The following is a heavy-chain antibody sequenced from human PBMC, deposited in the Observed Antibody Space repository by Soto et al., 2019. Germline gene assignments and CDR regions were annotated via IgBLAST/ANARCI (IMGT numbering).Heavy chain of an antibody. D-gene: IGHD2-2*01. J-gene: IGHJ6*02. CDR2: INPSGGST. CDR3: ASQCSSTSCQYYYGMDV. Sequence: ASVKVSCKASGYTFTSYYMHWVRQAPGQGLERMGIINPSGGSTSYAQKFQGRVTMTRDTSTSTVYMELSSLRSEDTAVYYCASQCSSTSCQYYYGMDVWGQGTTVTVSS. V-gene: IGHV1-46*01. CDR1: GYTFTSYY.